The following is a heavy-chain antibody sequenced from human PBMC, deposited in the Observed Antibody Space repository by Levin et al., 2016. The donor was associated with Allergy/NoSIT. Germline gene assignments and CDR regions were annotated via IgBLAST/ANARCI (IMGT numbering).Heavy chain of an antibody. Sequence: GGSLRLSCAASGFTFSSYAMSWVRQAPGKGLEWVSGISGSGGTASYADSVKGRVTISRDNSKNTLYLQMNRLRAEDTAVYYCASLPAPYYYYNMDVWGQGTTVTVSS. CDR2: ISGSGGTA. J-gene: IGHJ6*02. CDR1: GFTFSSYA. V-gene: IGHV3-23*01. CDR3: ASLPAPYYYYNMDV.